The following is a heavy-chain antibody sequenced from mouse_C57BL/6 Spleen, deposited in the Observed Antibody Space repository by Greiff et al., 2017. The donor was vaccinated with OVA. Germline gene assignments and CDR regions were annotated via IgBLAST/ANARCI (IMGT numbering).Heavy chain of an antibody. CDR3: ARAYYGSSPHFAY. CDR2: INPSTGGT. CDR1: GYSFTGYY. Sequence: EVKLVESGPELVKPGASVKISCKASGYSFTGYYMNWVKQSPEKSLEWIGEINPSTGGTTYNQKFKAKATLTVDKSSSTAYMQLKSLTSEDSSVYYCARAYYGSSPHFAYWGQGTLVTVSA. D-gene: IGHD1-1*01. V-gene: IGHV1-42*01. J-gene: IGHJ3*01.